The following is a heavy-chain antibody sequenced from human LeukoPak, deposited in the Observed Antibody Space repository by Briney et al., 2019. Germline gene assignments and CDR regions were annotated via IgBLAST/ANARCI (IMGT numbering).Heavy chain of an antibody. J-gene: IGHJ4*02. V-gene: IGHV1-8*01. D-gene: IGHD4-23*01. CDR2: IHPNSGRT. CDR1: GYTFRSYE. CDR3: ARGHYGGNRYFDI. Sequence: ASVKVSCKASGYTFRSYEINWVRQAPGQGLEWVGWIHPNSGRTGYAQKFQGRVTMTRDTSTETAFMELGSLKFDDTAIFYCARGHYGGNRYFDIWGQGTLVTVSS.